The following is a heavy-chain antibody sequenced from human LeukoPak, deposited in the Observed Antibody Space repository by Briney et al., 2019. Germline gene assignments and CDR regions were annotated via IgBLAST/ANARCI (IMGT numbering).Heavy chain of an antibody. CDR3: ARVPTGRNVVAAVARMGWNGAFDI. D-gene: IGHD6-19*01. CDR2: ISQSGSI. Sequence: SETLSLTCAVYGGSFSEYYWSWIRQSPGKGLEWIAEISQSGSINYNPSLKSRVTISVDASKKQFSLKMSSVTAADTAMYYCARVPTGRNVVAAVARMGWNGAFDIWGQGTMVTVSS. CDR1: GGSFSEYY. J-gene: IGHJ3*02. V-gene: IGHV4-34*01.